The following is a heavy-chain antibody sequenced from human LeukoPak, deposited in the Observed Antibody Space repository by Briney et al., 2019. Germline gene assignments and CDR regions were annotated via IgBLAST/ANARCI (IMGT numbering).Heavy chain of an antibody. V-gene: IGHV3-21*01. J-gene: IGHJ4*02. CDR2: VSSSTNYI. CDR3: AREYGSGSLDY. CDR1: GFTFSSYS. Sequence: GGSLRLSCAASGFTFSSYSMNWVRQAPGKGLEWVSSVSSSTNYIFYADSVKGRFTISRDNAKNSLYLQMNGLRAEDTAVYYCAREYGSGSLDYWGQGTLVTVSS. D-gene: IGHD3-10*01.